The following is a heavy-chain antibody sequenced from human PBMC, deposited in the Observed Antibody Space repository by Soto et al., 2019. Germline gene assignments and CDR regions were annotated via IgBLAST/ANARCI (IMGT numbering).Heavy chain of an antibody. V-gene: IGHV6-1*01. D-gene: IGHD6-19*01. Sequence: PSQTLSLTCAISGDSVSSNIAAWNWIRPSPSRGLERLGRTYYRSKWYNDYAVSVKSRITINPDTSKNQFSLQLNSVTPEDTAVYYCARDLAAVAGWDYYYYYGMDVWGQGTTVTVSS. CDR1: GDSVSSNIAA. J-gene: IGHJ6*02. CDR2: TYYRSKWYN. CDR3: ARDLAAVAGWDYYYYYGMDV.